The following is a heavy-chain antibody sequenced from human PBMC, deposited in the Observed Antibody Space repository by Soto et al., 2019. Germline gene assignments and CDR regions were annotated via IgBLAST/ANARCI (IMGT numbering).Heavy chain of an antibody. CDR1: GFPFGSYA. V-gene: IGHV3-23*01. Sequence: CFAACGFPFGSYAMSLVRQAPGKGLEWVSIISASGSGTYSRDSVKGRFAISRDNSRNTLHLQMNSLRPEDTAVYFCAKVHYYDSTGYFRHFDSWGQGTKVTVSS. CDR2: ISASGSGT. J-gene: IGHJ4*02. D-gene: IGHD3-22*01. CDR3: AKVHYYDSTGYFRHFDS.